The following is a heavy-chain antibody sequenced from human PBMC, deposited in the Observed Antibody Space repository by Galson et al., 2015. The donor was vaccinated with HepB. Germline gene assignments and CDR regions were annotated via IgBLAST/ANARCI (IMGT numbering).Heavy chain of an antibody. CDR2: IKSKTDGGTT. D-gene: IGHD3-9*01. CDR1: GFTFSNAW. V-gene: IGHV3-15*01. J-gene: IGHJ2*01. CDR3: TTATYYDILTHWYFDL. Sequence: SLRPSCAASGFTFSNAWMSWVRQAPGKGLEWVGRIKSKTDGGTTDYAAPVKGRFTISRDDSKNTLYLQMNSLKTEDTAVYYCTTATYYDILTHWYFDLWGRGTLVTVSS.